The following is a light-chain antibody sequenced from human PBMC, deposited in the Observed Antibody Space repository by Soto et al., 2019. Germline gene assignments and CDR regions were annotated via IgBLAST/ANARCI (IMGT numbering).Light chain of an antibody. CDR2: KAS. CDR3: QQYDTFSIT. CDR1: QSISNW. J-gene: IGKJ4*01. Sequence: DIQMTQSPSTLSASVGDRVTITCRASQSISNWLAWYQQKPGKAPKLLIYKASSLESGVPSRFSGSGSGTEFTLTVSGLQPDDFATYYCQQYDTFSITFGGGTKVEIK. V-gene: IGKV1-5*03.